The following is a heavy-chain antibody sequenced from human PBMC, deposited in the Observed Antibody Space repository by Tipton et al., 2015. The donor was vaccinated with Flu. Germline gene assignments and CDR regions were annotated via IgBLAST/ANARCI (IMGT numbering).Heavy chain of an antibody. CDR2: IYTSGST. Sequence: TLSLTCTVSGGSTSSDSYYWSWIRQPAGKGLEWIGRIYTSGSTNYNPSLKSRVTISLDTSKNQFSLKLSSVTAADTAVYSCARYTSSWDPPRDWGQGALVTVSS. J-gene: IGHJ1*01. CDR1: GGSTSSDSYY. CDR3: ARYTSSWDPPRD. V-gene: IGHV4-61*02. D-gene: IGHD6-13*01.